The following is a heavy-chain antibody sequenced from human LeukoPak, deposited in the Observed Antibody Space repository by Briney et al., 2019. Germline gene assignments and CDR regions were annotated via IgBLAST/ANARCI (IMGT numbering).Heavy chain of an antibody. CDR2: INPSGGST. Sequence: GASVKVSCKASGYTFTSNYMHWVRQAPGQGLEWMGIINPSGGSTSYAQKFQGRVTMTRDTSTSTVCMELSSLRSEDTAVYYCARGHVWFGESSYYYMDVWGKGTTVTISS. D-gene: IGHD3-10*01. V-gene: IGHV1-46*01. CDR3: ARGHVWFGESSYYYMDV. J-gene: IGHJ6*03. CDR1: GYTFTSNY.